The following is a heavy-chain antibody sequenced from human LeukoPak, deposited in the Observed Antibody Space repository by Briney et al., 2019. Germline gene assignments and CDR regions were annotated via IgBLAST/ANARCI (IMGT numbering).Heavy chain of an antibody. J-gene: IGHJ4*02. CDR2: IGAYNGNT. Sequence: GASVKVSCKASGYTFTSYGISWVRQAPGQGLEWMGWIGAYNGNTNYAQKLQGRVTMTTDTSTSTAYMELRSLRSDDTAVYYCARDMVRGVINTPPDYWGQGTLVTVSS. CDR3: ARDMVRGVINTPPDY. V-gene: IGHV1-18*01. CDR1: GYTFTSYG. D-gene: IGHD3-10*01.